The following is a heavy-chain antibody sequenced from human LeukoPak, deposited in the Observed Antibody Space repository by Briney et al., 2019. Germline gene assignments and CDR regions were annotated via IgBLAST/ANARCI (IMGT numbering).Heavy chain of an antibody. CDR1: GYSFTNYW. Sequence: GESLKISCKGSGYSFTNYWIGWVRQMPGKGLEWMGIIYPGDSDTRNSPSFQGQVTISVDKSISTAFLQWSSLEASDTAMYYCARRIIGGHDHFDYWGQGTLVTVSS. V-gene: IGHV5-51*01. CDR3: ARRIIGGHDHFDY. J-gene: IGHJ4*02. CDR2: IYPGDSDT. D-gene: IGHD2/OR15-2a*01.